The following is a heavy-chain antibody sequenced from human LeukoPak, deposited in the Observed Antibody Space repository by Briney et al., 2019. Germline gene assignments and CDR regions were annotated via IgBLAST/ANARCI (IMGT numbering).Heavy chain of an antibody. V-gene: IGHV3-30-3*01. CDR2: ISYDGSNK. D-gene: IGHD6-13*01. CDR3: ARDKKWAAAGTILLKY. J-gene: IGHJ4*02. CDR1: GFTFSSYA. Sequence: PGGSLRLSCAASGFTFSSYAMHWVRQAPGKGLEWVAVISYDGSNKYYADSVKGRFTISRDNSKNTLYLQMNSLRAEDTAVYYCARDKKWAAAGTILLKYWGQGTLVTVSS.